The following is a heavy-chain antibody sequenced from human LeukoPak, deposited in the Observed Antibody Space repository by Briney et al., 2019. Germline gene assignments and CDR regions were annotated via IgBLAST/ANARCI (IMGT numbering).Heavy chain of an antibody. CDR2: IRPDGSAV. V-gene: IGHV3-7*01. J-gene: IGHJ6*02. CDR1: GFTFNQHS. CDR3: ARFGLPYSIDL. D-gene: IGHD3/OR15-3a*01. Sequence: GGSLRLSCIAPGFTFNQHSMSWVRQAPVKGLEWVASIRPDGSAVFYVDSAKGRFTFSRDNAKNSLDLQMNSLRAEDTAVYYCARFGLPYSIDLWGQGTMVTVSS.